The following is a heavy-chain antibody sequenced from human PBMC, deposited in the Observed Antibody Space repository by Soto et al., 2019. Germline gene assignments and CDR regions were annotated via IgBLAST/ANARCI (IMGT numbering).Heavy chain of an antibody. CDR1: GFTFSSYA. CDR2: IRGNSGNT. J-gene: IGHJ4*02. CDR3: AAQYYYDTWPFDY. Sequence: GGSLRLSCAASGFTFSSYAMSWVRQAPGQGLEWVPAIRGNSGNTDYTDSVKGRFTISRDNSKNTLYLQMNSLRAEDTAVYYCAAQYYYDTWPFDYWGQGTLVTVSS. D-gene: IGHD3-22*01. V-gene: IGHV3-23*01.